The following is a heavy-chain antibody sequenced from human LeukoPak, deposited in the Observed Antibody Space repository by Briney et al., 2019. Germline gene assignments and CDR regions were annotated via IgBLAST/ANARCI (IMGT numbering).Heavy chain of an antibody. J-gene: IGHJ6*03. CDR3: ARESSGSGSHYYMDV. CDR2: IKQDGSEK. V-gene: IGHV3-7*01. D-gene: IGHD3-10*01. CDR1: GFTFSSYW. Sequence: GGSLRLSCAVSGFTFSSYWMSWVRQAPGKGLEWVANIKQDGSEKYYVDSVKGRFTISRDNAKNSLYLQMNSLRAEDTAVYYCARESSGSGSHYYMDVWGKGTTVTISS.